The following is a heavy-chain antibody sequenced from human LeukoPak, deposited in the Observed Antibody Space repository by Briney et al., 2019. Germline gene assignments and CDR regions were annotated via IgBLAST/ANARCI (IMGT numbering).Heavy chain of an antibody. CDR3: ARLSYSYAFDI. Sequence: SETLSLTCTVSGGSISSYYWSWIRQPPGKGLEWIGEINHSGSTNYNPSLKSRVTISVDTSKNQFSLKLSSVTAADTAVYYCARLSYSYAFDIWGQGTMVTVSS. D-gene: IGHD2-15*01. CDR2: INHSGST. J-gene: IGHJ3*02. CDR1: GGSISSYY. V-gene: IGHV4-34*01.